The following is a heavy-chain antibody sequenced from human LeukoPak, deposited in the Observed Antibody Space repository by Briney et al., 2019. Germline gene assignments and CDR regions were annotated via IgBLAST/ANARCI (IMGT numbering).Heavy chain of an antibody. Sequence: SETLSLTCTVSGGSISSYYWSWIRQPPGKGLEWIGYIYYSGSTNYNPSLKSRVTISVDTSKNQFSLKLTSVTAADTAVYYCARGVVIAPQTFDYWGQGTLVTVSS. V-gene: IGHV4-59*01. CDR1: GGSISSYY. D-gene: IGHD2-21*01. CDR3: ARGVVIAPQTFDY. CDR2: IYYSGST. J-gene: IGHJ4*02.